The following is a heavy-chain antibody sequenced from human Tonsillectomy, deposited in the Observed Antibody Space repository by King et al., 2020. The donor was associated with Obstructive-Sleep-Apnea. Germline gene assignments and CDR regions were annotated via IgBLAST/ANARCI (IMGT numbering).Heavy chain of an antibody. J-gene: IGHJ6*02. D-gene: IGHD5-12*01. CDR3: ARTSGAGYFYYGLDV. Sequence: TLQESCPALVKPTQTLTLTCTFSGFSLRATGMCVTWVRQTPGQALEWLAVIDWDDDKSYSTSLRTRLTVSKDTSKNQVVLKMTDMDPVDTATYYCARTSGAGYFYYGLDVWGQGTTVTVSS. V-gene: IGHV2-70*20. CDR1: GFSLRATGMC. CDR2: IDWDDDK.